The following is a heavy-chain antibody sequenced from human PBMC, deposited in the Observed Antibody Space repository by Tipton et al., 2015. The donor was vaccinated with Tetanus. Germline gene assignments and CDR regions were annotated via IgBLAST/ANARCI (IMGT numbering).Heavy chain of an antibody. D-gene: IGHD3-10*01. CDR3: ARERGSGSYPLDY. Sequence: TLSLTCSVSGDSINAFYWTWLRQPPGKLLEWIGNIDGAASSTYNPTFKNRVTIFRDLSKNQFSLRLTSVTAADTAIYYCARERGSGSYPLDYWGRGTLVTVSA. CDR2: IDGAASS. J-gene: IGHJ4*02. CDR1: GDSINAFY. V-gene: IGHV4-59*01.